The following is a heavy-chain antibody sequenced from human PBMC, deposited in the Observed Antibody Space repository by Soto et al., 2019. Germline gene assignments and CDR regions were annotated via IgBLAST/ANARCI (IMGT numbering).Heavy chain of an antibody. V-gene: IGHV3-23*01. CDR2: ISGSGGST. CDR1: GFTFSSYA. D-gene: IGHD3-22*01. J-gene: IGHJ4*02. CDR3: ARVMYYYDSSGADY. Sequence: GGSLRLSCAASGFTFSSYAMSWVRQAPGKGLEWVSAISGSGGSTYYADSVKGRFTISRDNSKNTLYLQMNSLRAEDTAVYFCARVMYYYDSSGADYWGQGTLVTVSS.